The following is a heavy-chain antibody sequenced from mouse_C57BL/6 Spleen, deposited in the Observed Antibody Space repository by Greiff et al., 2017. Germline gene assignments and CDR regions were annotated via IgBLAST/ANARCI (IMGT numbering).Heavy chain of an antibody. CDR3: ASGYDPHFDY. D-gene: IGHD2-3*01. J-gene: IGHJ2*01. Sequence: EVQLQQSGPELVKPGASVKISCKASGYTFTDYYMNWVKQSHGKSLEWIGDINPNNGGTSYNQKFKGKATLTVDKSSSTAYMELRSLTSEDSAVYYCASGYDPHFDYWGQGTTLTVSS. CDR1: GYTFTDYY. V-gene: IGHV1-26*01. CDR2: INPNNGGT.